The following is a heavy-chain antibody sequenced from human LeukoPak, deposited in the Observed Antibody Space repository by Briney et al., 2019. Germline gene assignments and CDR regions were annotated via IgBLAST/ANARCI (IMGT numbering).Heavy chain of an antibody. Sequence: SVTLSLTCAVSGGSIRSSSYYWGWIRQPPGKGLEWIGSIYYSGTTYYNPSLKSRVTISVDTSKNQFSLNLNSVTAADTAVYYCATQVGAARTYFDYWGQGTLVTVSS. CDR3: ATQVGAARTYFDY. CDR2: IYYSGTT. V-gene: IGHV4-39*01. J-gene: IGHJ4*02. CDR1: GGSIRSSSYY. D-gene: IGHD6-6*01.